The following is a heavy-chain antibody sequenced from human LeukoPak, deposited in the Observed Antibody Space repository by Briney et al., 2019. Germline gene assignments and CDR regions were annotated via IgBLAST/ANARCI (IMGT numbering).Heavy chain of an antibody. CDR2: IYYSGST. J-gene: IGHJ4*02. CDR3: ARGDRVVIYNSEEYYFDY. D-gene: IGHD3-22*01. V-gene: IGHV4-39*07. Sequence: SETLSLTCTVSGGSISSSSYYWGWIRQPPGTGLEWIGSIYYSGSTYYNPSLKSRVTISVDTSKNQFSLKLSSVTAADTAVYYCARGDRVVIYNSEEYYFDYWGQGTLVTVSS. CDR1: GGSISSSSYY.